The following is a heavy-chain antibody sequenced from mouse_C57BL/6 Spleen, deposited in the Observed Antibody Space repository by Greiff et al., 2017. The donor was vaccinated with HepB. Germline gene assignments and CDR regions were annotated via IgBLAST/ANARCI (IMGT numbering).Heavy chain of an antibody. J-gene: IGHJ2*01. D-gene: IGHD4-1*01. CDR1: GYTFTDYY. Sequence: EVQLQQSGPELVKPGASVKISCKASGYTFTDYYMNWVKQSHGKSLEWIGDINPNNGGTSYNQKFKGKATLTVDKSSSTAYMELRSLTSEDSAVYYCARVGWDGGYFDYWGQGTTLTVSS. V-gene: IGHV1-26*01. CDR3: ARVGWDGGYFDY. CDR2: INPNNGGT.